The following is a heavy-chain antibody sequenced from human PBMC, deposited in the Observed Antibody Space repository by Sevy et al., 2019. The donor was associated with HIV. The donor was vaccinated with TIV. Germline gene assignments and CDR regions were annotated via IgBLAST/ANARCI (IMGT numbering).Heavy chain of an antibody. Sequence: ASVKVSCKASGGTFSSYAISWVRQAPGQGLEWMGGIILIFVTANYAQKFQGRVTITADESTSTAYMELSSLGSEDTAVYYCARDLKSGGGTHPEAFDIWGQGTMVTVSS. CDR3: ARDLKSGGGTHPEAFDI. CDR1: GGTFSSYA. D-gene: IGHD3-16*01. CDR2: IILIFVTA. J-gene: IGHJ3*02. V-gene: IGHV1-69*13.